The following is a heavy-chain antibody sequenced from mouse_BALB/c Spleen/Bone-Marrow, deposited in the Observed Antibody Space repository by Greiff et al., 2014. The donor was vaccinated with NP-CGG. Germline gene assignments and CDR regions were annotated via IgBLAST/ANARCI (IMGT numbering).Heavy chain of an antibody. CDR1: GFTFTSYW. CDR3: SRGGSSPYYFDY. V-gene: IGHV1-69*02. CDR2: IYPSDSYT. D-gene: IGHD1-1*01. Sequence: VQLQQSGAELVRPGASVKLSCKASGFTFTSYWIHWVKQRPGQGLEWIGNIYPSDSYTNYNPKFKGKATLTVDTSSTTAYMEHSSPTYEDAAVYYCSRGGSSPYYFDYWGQGTTLTVSS. J-gene: IGHJ2*01.